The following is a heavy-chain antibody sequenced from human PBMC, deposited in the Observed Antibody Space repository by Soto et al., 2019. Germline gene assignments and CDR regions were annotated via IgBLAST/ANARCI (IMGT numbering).Heavy chain of an antibody. Sequence: QVQLQESGPGLVKPSQTLSLTCIVSGGSISSGGYYWSWIRQHPGKGLEWIGNIYNSGTTYYNPSLRSRVITSVDTSKNQFSLRLSSVTAADTAVYFCARGSEGSRGWYPRLGYYFDYWGQGTLVTVSS. V-gene: IGHV4-31*03. D-gene: IGHD6-19*01. CDR2: IYNSGTT. CDR1: GGSISSGGYY. CDR3: ARGSEGSRGWYPRLGYYFDY. J-gene: IGHJ4*02.